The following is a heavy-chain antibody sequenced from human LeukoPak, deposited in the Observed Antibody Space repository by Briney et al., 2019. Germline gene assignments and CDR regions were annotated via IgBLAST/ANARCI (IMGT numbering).Heavy chain of an antibody. CDR1: GGSISSGGYY. CDR2: IYHSGST. CDR3: ARFGDLGY. Sequence: NTSETLSLTCTVSGGSISSGGYYWSWIRQPPGKGLEWIGYIYHSGSTYYNPSLKSRVTISVDRSKNQFSLKLSSVTAADTAVYYCARFGDLGYWGQGTLVTVSS. V-gene: IGHV4-30-2*01. J-gene: IGHJ4*02. D-gene: IGHD3-10*01.